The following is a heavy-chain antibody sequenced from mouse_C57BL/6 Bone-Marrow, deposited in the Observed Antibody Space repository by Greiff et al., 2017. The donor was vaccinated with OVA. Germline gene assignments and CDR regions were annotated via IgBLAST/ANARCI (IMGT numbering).Heavy chain of an antibody. CDR3: ARSTIYYGSSYDAMDY. CDR2: IYPRSGNT. D-gene: IGHD1-1*01. Sequence: VQLQQSGAELARPGASVKLSCKASGYTFTRYGISWVKQRTGQGLEWIGEIYPRSGNTYYNEKFKGKATLTADKSSSTAYMELRSLTSEDSAVYFCARSTIYYGSSYDAMDYWGQGTSVTVSS. J-gene: IGHJ4*01. CDR1: GYTFTRYG. V-gene: IGHV1-81*01.